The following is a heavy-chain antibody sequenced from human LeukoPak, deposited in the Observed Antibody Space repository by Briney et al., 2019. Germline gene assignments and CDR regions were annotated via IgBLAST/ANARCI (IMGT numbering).Heavy chain of an antibody. CDR1: GYTFTSYF. CDR3: ARNLPRDYGDYVAY. Sequence: ASVKVSCKASGYTFTSYFLHWGRQAPGQGLEWMGRINPNSGGTDYAQKFQGRVTMTRDTSISTAYMELSRLRSDDTAVYFCARNLPRDYGDYVAYWGQGTLVTVSS. V-gene: IGHV1-2*06. J-gene: IGHJ4*02. CDR2: INPNSGGT. D-gene: IGHD4-17*01.